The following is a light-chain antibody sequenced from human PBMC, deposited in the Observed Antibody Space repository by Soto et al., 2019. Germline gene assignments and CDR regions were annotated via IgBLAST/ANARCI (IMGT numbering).Light chain of an antibody. CDR1: QSLRSNF. Sequence: EIVLTQSPGTLSVSPGERATLSCTASQSLRSNFLAWYQQKPGQAPRLLIYDASSRATGIPDRFSGGGSGTDFTLTIRRLEPEDFAVYYCQQFSSYPLTFGGGTRLEI. CDR3: QQFSSYPLT. CDR2: DAS. J-gene: IGKJ5*01. V-gene: IGKV3-20*01.